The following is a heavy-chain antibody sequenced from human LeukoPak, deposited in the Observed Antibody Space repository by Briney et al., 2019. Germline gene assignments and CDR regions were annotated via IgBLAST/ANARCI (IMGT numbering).Heavy chain of an antibody. CDR2: IWYDGNTK. J-gene: IGHJ5*02. CDR3: ARHVVIKSGWFDP. V-gene: IGHV3-33*01. Sequence: GMSLRLSCAASGFTFSRYGMHWVRQAPGKGLEWVAVIWYDGNTKYYADSVKGRFTISRDNSKNTLHLQMNSLRADDTAVYYCARHVVIKSGWFDPWGQGTLVTVSS. D-gene: IGHD3-22*01. CDR1: GFTFSRYG.